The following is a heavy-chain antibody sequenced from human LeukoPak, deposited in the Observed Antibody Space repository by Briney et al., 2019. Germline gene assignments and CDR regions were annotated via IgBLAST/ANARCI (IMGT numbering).Heavy chain of an antibody. Sequence: SETLSLTCTVSGGSISSGGYYWSWIRQHPGKGLEWIGYIYYSGSTYYNPSLKSRVTISVDTSKNQFSLKLSSVTAADTAVYYCARAVGATLLWFDTWGQGTLVTVSS. CDR1: GGSISSGGYY. CDR2: IYYSGST. D-gene: IGHD1-26*01. CDR3: ARAVGATLLWFDT. V-gene: IGHV4-31*03. J-gene: IGHJ5*02.